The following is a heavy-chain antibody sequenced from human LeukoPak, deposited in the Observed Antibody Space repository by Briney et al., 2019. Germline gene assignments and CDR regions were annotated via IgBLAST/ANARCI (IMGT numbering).Heavy chain of an antibody. D-gene: IGHD2-15*01. CDR3: ARGAIVVVAATTNNWFDP. CDR1: GGSFSGYY. J-gene: IGHJ5*02. Sequence: SETLSLTCAVYGGSFSGYYWSWIRQPPGKGLEWIGEINHSGSTNYNPSLKSRVTISVDTSKNQFSLKLSSVTAADTAVYYCARGAIVVVAATTNNWFDPWGQGTLVTVSS. V-gene: IGHV4-34*01. CDR2: INHSGST.